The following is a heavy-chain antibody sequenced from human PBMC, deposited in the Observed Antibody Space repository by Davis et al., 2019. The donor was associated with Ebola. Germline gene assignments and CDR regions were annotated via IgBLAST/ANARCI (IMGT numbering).Heavy chain of an antibody. D-gene: IGHD5-18*01. V-gene: IGHV3-23*01. CDR3: AKGGYGYGRYYSNYYYYYGMDV. J-gene: IGHJ6*02. CDR1: GFTVSSNY. CDR2: ISGSGGST. Sequence: PGGSLRLSCAASGFTVSSNYMSWVRQAPGKGLEWVSAISGSGGSTYYADSVKGRFTISRDNSKNTLYLQMNSLRAEDTAVYYCAKGGYGYGRYYSNYYYYYGMDVWGQGTTVTVSS.